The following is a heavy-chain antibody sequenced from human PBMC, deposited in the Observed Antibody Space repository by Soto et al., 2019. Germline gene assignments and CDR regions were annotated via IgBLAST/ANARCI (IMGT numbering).Heavy chain of an antibody. CDR1: GFTFDDYA. V-gene: IGHV3-9*01. D-gene: IGHD3-10*01. Sequence: EVQLVESGGGLVQPGRSLRLSCAASGFTFDDYAMHWVRQAPGKGLEWVSGISWNSGSIGYADSVKGRFTISRDNAKNSLYLQMNSLRAEDTALYYCAKDNMVRGVRLYYLDYWGQGTLVTVSS. J-gene: IGHJ4*02. CDR3: AKDNMVRGVRLYYLDY. CDR2: ISWNSGSI.